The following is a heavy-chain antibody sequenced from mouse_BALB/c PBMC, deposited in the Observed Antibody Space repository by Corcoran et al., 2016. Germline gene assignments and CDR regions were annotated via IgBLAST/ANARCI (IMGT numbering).Heavy chain of an antibody. J-gene: IGHJ4*01. CDR3: AREPLAMDY. Sequence: QIQLVQSGPELKKPGETVKISCKASGYTFTNYGMNGVKQAPGKGLKWMGWINTYTGEPTYADDFKGRFAFSLETSASTAYLQINNLKNEDTATYFCAREPLAMDYGGQGTSVTVSS. CDR1: GYTFTNYG. V-gene: IGHV9-3-1*01. CDR2: INTYTGEP.